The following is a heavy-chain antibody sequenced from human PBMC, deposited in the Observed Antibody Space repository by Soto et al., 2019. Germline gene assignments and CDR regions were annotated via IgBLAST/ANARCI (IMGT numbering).Heavy chain of an antibody. J-gene: IGHJ6*02. CDR3: ATDELGPYYYDSSGHYPHYYGMDV. D-gene: IGHD3-22*01. CDR2: ISSSGSTI. V-gene: IGHV3-11*01. CDR1: GFTFSDYY. Sequence: PGGSLRLSCAASGFTFSDYYMSWIRQAPGKGLEWVSYISSSGSTIYYADSVKGRFTISRDNAKNSLYLQMNSLRAEDTAVYYCATDELGPYYYDSSGHYPHYYGMDVWGQGTTVTVSS.